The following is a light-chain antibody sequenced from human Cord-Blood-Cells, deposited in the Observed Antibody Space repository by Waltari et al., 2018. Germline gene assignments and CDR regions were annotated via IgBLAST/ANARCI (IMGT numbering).Light chain of an antibody. Sequence: QPASVSGSPGQSITISCTGTSSDVGSYNLVSWYQQHPGKAPKLMIYEGSKRPSGVSNRLSGSKSGNTASLTISGLQAEDEADYYCCSYAGSSTNYVFGTGTKVTVL. CDR1: SSDVGSYNL. CDR2: EGS. CDR3: CSYAGSSTNYV. J-gene: IGLJ1*01. V-gene: IGLV2-23*01.